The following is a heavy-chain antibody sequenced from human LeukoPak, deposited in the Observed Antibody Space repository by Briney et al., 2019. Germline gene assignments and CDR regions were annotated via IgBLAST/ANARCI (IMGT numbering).Heavy chain of an antibody. Sequence: PGGSLRLSCAASGFTFDSYAMSWVRQAPGKGLEWVSAMSGSGGTTYYSDSVRGRFTISRDNSKSTLYLQMNSLRVEDTAVYHCAKAVGYCSGDNCYSPFDYWGQGTLVTVSS. V-gene: IGHV3-23*01. D-gene: IGHD2-15*01. CDR2: MSGSGGTT. J-gene: IGHJ4*02. CDR1: GFTFDSYA. CDR3: AKAVGYCSGDNCYSPFDY.